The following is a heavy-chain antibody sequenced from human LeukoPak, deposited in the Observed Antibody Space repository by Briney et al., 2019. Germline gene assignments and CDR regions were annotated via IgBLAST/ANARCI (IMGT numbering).Heavy chain of an antibody. Sequence: GSLRPSCAASGFTFSSYSMNWVRQAPGKGLEWVSAISGSGGSTYYADSVKGRFTISRDNSKNTLYLQMNSLRAEDTAVYYCASNSYDSSGYYGWGQGTLVTVSS. CDR2: ISGSGGST. D-gene: IGHD3-22*01. J-gene: IGHJ4*02. CDR3: ASNSYDSSGYYG. CDR1: GFTFSSYS. V-gene: IGHV3-23*01.